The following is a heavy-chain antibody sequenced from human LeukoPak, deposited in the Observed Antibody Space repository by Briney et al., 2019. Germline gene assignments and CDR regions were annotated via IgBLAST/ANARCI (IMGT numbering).Heavy chain of an antibody. CDR1: GFTFSSYE. J-gene: IGHJ4*02. V-gene: IGHV3-48*01. Sequence: GGSLRLSCAASGFTFSSYEMNWVRQAPGKGLEWVSYISSSSSTIYYADSVKGRFTISRDNSKNTLYLQMNSLRAEDTAVYYCARGPSGYHNTGGQGTLVTVSS. D-gene: IGHD5-12*01. CDR3: ARGPSGYHNT. CDR2: ISSSSSTI.